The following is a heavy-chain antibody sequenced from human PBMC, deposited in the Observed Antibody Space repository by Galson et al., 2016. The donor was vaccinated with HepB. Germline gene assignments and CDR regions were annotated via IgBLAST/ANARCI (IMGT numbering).Heavy chain of an antibody. CDR3: ARDTAGDISGYYGLDV. Sequence: SETLSLTCTVSGGSISYYYWSWIRQPPGKGLEWIGYIYYSGSTNYSPSLKSRVTISIDTSKKQFSLKLNSVTAADTAVYYCARDTAGDISGYYGLDVWGRGTTVTVSS. D-gene: IGHD3-9*01. CDR1: GGSISYYY. J-gene: IGHJ6*02. CDR2: IYYSGST. V-gene: IGHV4-59*01.